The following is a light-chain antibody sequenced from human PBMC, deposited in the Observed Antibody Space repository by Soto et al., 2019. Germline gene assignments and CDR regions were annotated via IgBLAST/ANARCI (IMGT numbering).Light chain of an antibody. CDR3: HQYNSYSLT. Sequence: DIQMTQSPSTLSASVGDRVTITCRASQSISSWLAWYQQKPGKAPKLLIYDASSLESGVPSRFRGSGSGTEFTLPISSLQPDDFATYYCHQYNSYSLTFGGGTKVEIK. J-gene: IGKJ4*01. CDR2: DAS. V-gene: IGKV1-5*01. CDR1: QSISSW.